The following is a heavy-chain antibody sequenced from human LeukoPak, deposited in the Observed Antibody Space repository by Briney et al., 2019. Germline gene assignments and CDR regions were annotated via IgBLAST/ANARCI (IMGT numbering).Heavy chain of an antibody. CDR1: GFTFSSYS. V-gene: IGHV3-48*02. Sequence: AGGSLRLSCAASGFTFSSYSMNWVRQAPGKGLEWVSYISSSSSTIYYADSVKGRFTISRDTAKNSLYLQMNSLRDEDTAVYYCARDPPYCGGDCYYFDYWGQGTLVTVSS. CDR3: ARDPPYCGGDCYYFDY. D-gene: IGHD2-21*02. J-gene: IGHJ4*02. CDR2: ISSSSSTI.